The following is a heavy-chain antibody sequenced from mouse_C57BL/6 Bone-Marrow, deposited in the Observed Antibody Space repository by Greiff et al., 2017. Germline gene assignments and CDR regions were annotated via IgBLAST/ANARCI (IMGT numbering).Heavy chain of an antibody. Sequence: QVQLQQSGAELARPGASVKLSCKASGYTFTSYGISWVKQRTGQGLEWIGEIYPRSGNTYYNEKFKGKATLTADKSSSTAYMELRSLTSEDSAVYFCARSYYGQRYFDVWGTGTTVTVSS. CDR3: ARSYYGQRYFDV. V-gene: IGHV1-81*01. D-gene: IGHD1-2*01. J-gene: IGHJ1*03. CDR2: IYPRSGNT. CDR1: GYTFTSYG.